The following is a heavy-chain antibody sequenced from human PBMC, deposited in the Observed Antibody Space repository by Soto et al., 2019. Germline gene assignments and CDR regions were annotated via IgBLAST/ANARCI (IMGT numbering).Heavy chain of an antibody. Sequence: SETLSLTCTVSGGSISSYYWSWIRQPAGKGLEWIGRIYTSGSTNYNPSPKSRVTMSVDTSKNQFSLKLSSVTAADTAVYYCARDRYGSGSYLVDDWFDPWGQGTLVTVSS. J-gene: IGHJ5*02. CDR3: ARDRYGSGSYLVDDWFDP. CDR1: GGSISSYY. D-gene: IGHD3-10*01. V-gene: IGHV4-4*07. CDR2: IYTSGST.